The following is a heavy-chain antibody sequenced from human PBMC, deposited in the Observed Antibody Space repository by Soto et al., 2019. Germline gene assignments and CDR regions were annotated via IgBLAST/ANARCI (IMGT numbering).Heavy chain of an antibody. V-gene: IGHV4-34*01. Sequence: SETLSLTCTVSGGSFIGYYWSWIRQPPGKGLEWIGEINHSGSTNYNPSLKSRVTISVDTSKNQFSLKLSSVTAADTAVYYCARAGDNFDYWGQGTLVTVSS. CDR3: ARAGDNFDY. J-gene: IGHJ4*02. CDR2: INHSGST. CDR1: GGSFIGYY.